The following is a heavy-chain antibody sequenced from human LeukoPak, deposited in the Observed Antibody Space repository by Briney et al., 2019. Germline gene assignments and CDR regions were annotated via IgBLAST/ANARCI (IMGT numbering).Heavy chain of an antibody. CDR3: ARGRWGGAARQRAPKKKNWFDP. J-gene: IGHJ5*02. D-gene: IGHD6-6*01. V-gene: IGHV4-34*01. CDR1: GGSLSGYY. Sequence: SETLSLTCAVYGGSLSGYYWSWIRQPPGKGLEWIGEINHSGSTNYNPSLKSRVTISVDTSKNQFSLKLSSVTAADTAVYYCARGRWGGAARQRAPKKKNWFDPWGQGTLVTVSS. CDR2: INHSGST.